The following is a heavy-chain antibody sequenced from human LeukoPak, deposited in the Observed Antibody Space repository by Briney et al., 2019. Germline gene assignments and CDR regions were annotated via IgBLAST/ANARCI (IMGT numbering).Heavy chain of an antibody. CDR1: GYSISNVYY. CDR3: ARGGGTIDGAFDI. J-gene: IGHJ3*02. CDR2: IYHSGGT. V-gene: IGHV4-38-2*01. D-gene: IGHD3-16*01. Sequence: PSETLSLTCGVSGYSISNVYYWGWIRQPPRKGLEWIGIIYHSGGTYYNPSVKSRVTMSIDTSKNQFSLKLSSVTAADTAVYYCARGGGTIDGAFDIWGQGTVVTVSS.